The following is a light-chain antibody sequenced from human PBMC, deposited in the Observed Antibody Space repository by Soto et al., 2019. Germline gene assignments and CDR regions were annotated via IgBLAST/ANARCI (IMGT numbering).Light chain of an antibody. CDR1: QGVSSW. J-gene: IGKJ5*01. V-gene: IGKV1-12*01. Sequence: QMTQSTSSVSASVGDRATITFRASQGVSSWLAWYQQKPGKAPNLLIYAASNLQSGVPSRFSGSGSGTDFTLTISSLQPEDFATYYCQQASSCPLTFGQGTRLEIK. CDR2: AAS. CDR3: QQASSCPLT.